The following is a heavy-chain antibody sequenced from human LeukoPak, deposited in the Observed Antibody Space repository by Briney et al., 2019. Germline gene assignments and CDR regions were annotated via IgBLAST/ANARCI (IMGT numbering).Heavy chain of an antibody. Sequence: GRSLRLSCAASGYTFSYYTMHWVRQAPGKGLEWVAVISYDGSNKYYADSVKGRFTISRDNSKNTLYLQMNSLRAEDTAVYYCARVLNYYDSSGYYFSYWGQGTLVTVSS. CDR3: ARVLNYYDSSGYYFSY. J-gene: IGHJ4*02. V-gene: IGHV3-30-3*01. CDR2: ISYDGSNK. CDR1: GYTFSYYT. D-gene: IGHD3-22*01.